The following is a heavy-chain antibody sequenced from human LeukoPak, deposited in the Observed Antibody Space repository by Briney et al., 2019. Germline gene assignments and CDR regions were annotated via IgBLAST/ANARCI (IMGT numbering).Heavy chain of an antibody. CDR1: GFTFSSYS. Sequence: KSGGSLRLSCAASGFTFSSYSMNWVRQAPGKGLEWVSSITGSSRDIYYADSVKGRVTISRDNAKNSLFLQMDSLRAEDTAVYYCAKEVGGTGPVWGQGTTVTVSS. CDR3: AKEVGGTGPV. CDR2: ITGSSRDI. J-gene: IGHJ6*02. V-gene: IGHV3-21*06. D-gene: IGHD1-7*01.